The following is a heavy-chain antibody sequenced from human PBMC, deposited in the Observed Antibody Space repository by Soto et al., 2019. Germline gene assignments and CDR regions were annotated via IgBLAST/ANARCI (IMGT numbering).Heavy chain of an antibody. V-gene: IGHV3-7*03. CDR2: IKFDGSEK. CDR3: VKDGGYCSSATCYSPRNHYFDA. Sequence: GGSLRLSCAASGFDFSVYWMSWVRQAPGKGPEWVANIKFDGSEKQYVDSVKGRFTISRDNARNSVFLQMNSLRAGDTAVYYCVKDGGYCSSATCYSPRNHYFDAWGQGTLVTVSS. CDR1: GFDFSVYW. J-gene: IGHJ5*02. D-gene: IGHD2-2*01.